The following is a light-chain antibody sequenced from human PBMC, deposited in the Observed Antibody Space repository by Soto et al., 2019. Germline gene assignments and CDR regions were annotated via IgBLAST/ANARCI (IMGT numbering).Light chain of an antibody. CDR2: GNS. J-gene: IGLJ7*01. Sequence: QSVLTQPPSVSGAPGQRVTISCTGSSSNIGAGYDVHWYQQLPGTAPKLLIYGNSNRPSGVPDRFSGSKSGTSASLAITGLHAEDEAHYYCQSYHSSLSAAVFGGGTQLTVL. CDR1: SSNIGAGYD. V-gene: IGLV1-40*01. CDR3: QSYHSSLSAAV.